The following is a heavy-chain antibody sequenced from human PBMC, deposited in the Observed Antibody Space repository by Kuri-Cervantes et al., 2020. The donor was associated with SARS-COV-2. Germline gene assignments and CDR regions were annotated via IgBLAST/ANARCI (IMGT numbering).Heavy chain of an antibody. J-gene: IGHJ4*02. Sequence: LSLTCAASGFTFSSYAMHWVRQAPGKGLEWVAVTSYDGSNKYYADSVKGRFTISRDNSKNTLYLQMNSLRAEDTAVYYCAREKVWSGGVIGDWGQGTLVTVSS. CDR2: TSYDGSNK. V-gene: IGHV3-30-3*01. CDR3: AREKVWSGGVIGD. D-gene: IGHD2-15*01. CDR1: GFTFSSYA.